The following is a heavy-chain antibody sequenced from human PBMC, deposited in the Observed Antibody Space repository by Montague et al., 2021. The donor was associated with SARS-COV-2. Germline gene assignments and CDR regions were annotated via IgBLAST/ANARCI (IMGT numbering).Heavy chain of an antibody. J-gene: IGHJ4*02. V-gene: IGHV2-70*11. CDR1: GFSRNTSGMC. CDR2: IDWDDDK. CDR3: AAHRITGWAFDY. D-gene: IGHD1-20*01. Sequence: PALVKPTQTLTLTCTFSGFSRNTSGMCVSWIRQPPGKALEWLARIDWDDDKYYSTSLETRLTISKDTSKNQVVLTMTNMDPVDTATYYCAAHRITGWAFDYWGQGTLVTVSS.